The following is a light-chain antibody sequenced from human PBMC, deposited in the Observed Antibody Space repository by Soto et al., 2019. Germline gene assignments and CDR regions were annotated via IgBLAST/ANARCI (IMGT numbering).Light chain of an antibody. CDR2: DAS. J-gene: IGKJ1*01. Sequence: DIQMTQSPSTLSASVGDSVTITCRASQSISNWLAWYQQKPGKAPKLLIYDASNLESGVPSRFSGSGSGTEFALTISSLQPDDFATYYCQLYKIYSWPFGQGTKVDIK. V-gene: IGKV1-5*01. CDR3: QLYKIYSWP. CDR1: QSISNW.